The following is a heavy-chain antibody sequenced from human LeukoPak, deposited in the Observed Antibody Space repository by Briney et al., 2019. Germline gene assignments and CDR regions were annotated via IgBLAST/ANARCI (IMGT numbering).Heavy chain of an antibody. J-gene: IGHJ4*02. D-gene: IGHD4-17*01. CDR3: ARLSTVTTSFDY. CDR1: GDSISSYY. V-gene: IGHV4-4*07. Sequence: PSETLSLICTVSGDSISSYYWSWIRQPAGKGLEWIGRIYTSGTTHYNPSLKSRVTMSVDTSKNQFSLKLSSVTAADTAVYYCARLSTVTTSFDYWGQGTLVTVSS. CDR2: IYTSGTT.